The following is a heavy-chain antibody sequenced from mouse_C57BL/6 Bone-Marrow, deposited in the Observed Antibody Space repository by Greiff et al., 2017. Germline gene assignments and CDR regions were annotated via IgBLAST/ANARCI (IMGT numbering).Heavy chain of an antibody. Sequence: QVQLKESGPGLVAPSQSLSITCTVSGFSLTSYGVDWVRQSPGKGLEWLGVIWGVGSTNYNSALKSRLSLSKDNSKSQVFLKMNSLQTDDTAMYYCASHGYDGHYAMDYWGQGTSVTVSS. J-gene: IGHJ4*01. CDR1: GFSLTSYG. D-gene: IGHD2-2*01. V-gene: IGHV2-6*01. CDR3: ASHGYDGHYAMDY. CDR2: IWGVGST.